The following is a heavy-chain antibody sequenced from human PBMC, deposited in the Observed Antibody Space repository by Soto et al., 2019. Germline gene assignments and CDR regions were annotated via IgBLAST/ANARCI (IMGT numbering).Heavy chain of an antibody. Sequence: PSETLSLTCTVSGGSVSSGSYYWSWIRQPPGKGLEWIGYIYYSGSTTYNPSLKSRVTISVDTSKNQLSLKLSSVTAADTAVYYCARVMYSSSWYYFDYWGQGTLVTVSS. V-gene: IGHV4-61*01. CDR1: GGSVSSGSYY. D-gene: IGHD6-13*01. CDR2: IYYSGST. CDR3: ARVMYSSSWYYFDY. J-gene: IGHJ4*02.